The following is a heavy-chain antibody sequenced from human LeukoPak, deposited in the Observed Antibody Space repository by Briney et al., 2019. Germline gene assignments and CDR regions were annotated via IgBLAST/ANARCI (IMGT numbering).Heavy chain of an antibody. CDR1: GGHVDSVY. CDR2: IDNSGST. Sequence: PSETLPLTCSVSGGHVDSVYWNWIRQPPGKGLEWIGYIDNSGSTKYNPSLQSRITMSRDTSKKQFSLKLTSVTAADTAMYYCASGAGWLIDYWGQGTLVSVSS. V-gene: IGHV4-4*08. J-gene: IGHJ4*02. D-gene: IGHD6-19*01. CDR3: ASGAGWLIDY.